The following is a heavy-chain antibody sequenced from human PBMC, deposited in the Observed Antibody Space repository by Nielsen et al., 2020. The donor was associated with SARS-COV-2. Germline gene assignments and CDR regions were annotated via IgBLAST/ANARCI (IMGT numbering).Heavy chain of an antibody. J-gene: IGHJ6*02. CDR3: ARGPYCSSTSCFHHYYYYGMDV. CDR2: ISSNGGST. Sequence: WIRQPPGKGLEYVSAISSNGGSTYYANSVKGKFTISRDNSKNTLYLQMNSLRAEDTAVYYCARGPYCSSTSCFHHYYYYGMDVWGQGTTVTVSS. V-gene: IGHV3-64*01. D-gene: IGHD2-2*01.